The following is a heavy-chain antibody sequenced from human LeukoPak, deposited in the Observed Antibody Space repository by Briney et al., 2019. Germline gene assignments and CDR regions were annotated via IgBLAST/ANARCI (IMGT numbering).Heavy chain of an antibody. V-gene: IGHV3-30-3*01. Sequence: GGSLRLSCAASGFTFSSYAMHWVRQAPGKGLEWVAVISYDGSNKYYADSAKGRFTISRDNSKNTLYLQMNSLRAEDTAVYYCARDFSSVGLEWLLYGDAFDIWGQGTMVTVSS. CDR1: GFTFSSYA. CDR2: ISYDGSNK. D-gene: IGHD3-3*01. CDR3: ARDFSSVGLEWLLYGDAFDI. J-gene: IGHJ3*02.